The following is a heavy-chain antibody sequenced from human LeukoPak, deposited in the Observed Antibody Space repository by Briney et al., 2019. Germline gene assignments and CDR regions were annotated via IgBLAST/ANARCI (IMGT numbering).Heavy chain of an antibody. CDR3: ARVDTAMGKPFDY. CDR1: GGSISSYY. Sequence: SETLSLTCTVSGGSISSYYWSWIRQPPGKALECIGYIYYSGSTNYNPSLKSRVTISVDTSKNQFSLQLSSVTAADTAVYYCARVDTAMGKPFDYWGQGTLVTVSS. D-gene: IGHD5-18*01. CDR2: IYYSGST. J-gene: IGHJ4*02. V-gene: IGHV4-59*01.